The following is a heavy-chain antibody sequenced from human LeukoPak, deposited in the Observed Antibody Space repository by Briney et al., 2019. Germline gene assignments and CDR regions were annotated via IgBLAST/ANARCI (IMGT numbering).Heavy chain of an antibody. CDR3: AGGGITIFGVVTHNWFDP. J-gene: IGHJ5*02. CDR2: IYHSGST. Sequence: PSETLSLTCTVSGGSIGSGDYYWSWIRQPPGKGLEWIGYIYHSGSTYYNPSLKSRVTISVDRSKNQFSLKLSSVTAADTAVYYCAGGGITIFGVVTHNWFDPWSQGTLVTVSS. V-gene: IGHV4-30-2*01. D-gene: IGHD3-3*01. CDR1: GGSIGSGDYY.